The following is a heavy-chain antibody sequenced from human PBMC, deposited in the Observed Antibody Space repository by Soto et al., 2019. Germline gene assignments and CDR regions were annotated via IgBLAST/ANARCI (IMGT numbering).Heavy chain of an antibody. Sequence: QEQLVQSGPEVKRPGSSVKISCKDSGGLFSSFAISWVRQAPGQGLEWLGGIIPVFGTTNYAEKFQDRVTITADESTNTAYMELSSLRSGDTAMYYCARGGGPYVWFNEFWGQGTLVTASS. J-gene: IGHJ4*02. V-gene: IGHV1-69*01. D-gene: IGHD3-16*01. CDR1: GGLFSSFA. CDR2: IIPVFGTT. CDR3: ARGGGPYVWFNEF.